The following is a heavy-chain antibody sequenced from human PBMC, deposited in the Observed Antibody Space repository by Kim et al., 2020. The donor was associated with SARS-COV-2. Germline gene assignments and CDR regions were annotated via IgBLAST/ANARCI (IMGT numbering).Heavy chain of an antibody. CDR1: GGSISSGGYY. D-gene: IGHD4-17*01. J-gene: IGHJ4*02. CDR2: IYYSGST. Sequence: SETLSLTCTVSGGSISSGGYYWSWIRQHPGKGLEWIGYIYYSGSTYYNPSLKSRVTISVDTSKNQFSLKLSSVTAADTAVYYCARGGSVDYGDPPPDYWGQGTLVTVSS. CDR3: ARGGSVDYGDPPPDY. V-gene: IGHV4-31*03.